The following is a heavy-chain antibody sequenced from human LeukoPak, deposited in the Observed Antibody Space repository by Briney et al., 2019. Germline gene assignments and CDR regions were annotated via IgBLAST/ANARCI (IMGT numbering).Heavy chain of an antibody. V-gene: IGHV4-39*07. CDR3: ARADRIAARPGYFDY. D-gene: IGHD6-6*01. Sequence: PSETLSLTCTVSGGSISSYYWGWIRQPPGKGLEWIGSIYYSGSTYYNPSLKSRVTISVDTSKNQFSLKLSSVTAADTAVYYCARADRIAARPGYFDYWGQGTLVTVSS. CDR1: GGSISSYY. J-gene: IGHJ4*02. CDR2: IYYSGST.